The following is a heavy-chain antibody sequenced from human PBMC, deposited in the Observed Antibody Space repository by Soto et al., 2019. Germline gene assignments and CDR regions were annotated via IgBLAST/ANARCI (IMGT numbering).Heavy chain of an antibody. CDR2: ISGSGDSK. Sequence: GGSLRLSCAASGFTFSSYALSWVRQGPGKGLEWVSGISGSGDSKHYSDSLKGRFTISRDNSKNTLFLQMNSLRAEDTALYYCAKSHTTSGWYVTTDYWGQGTWVTVSS. J-gene: IGHJ4*02. V-gene: IGHV3-23*01. CDR1: GFTFSSYA. D-gene: IGHD6-19*01. CDR3: AKSHTTSGWYVTTDY.